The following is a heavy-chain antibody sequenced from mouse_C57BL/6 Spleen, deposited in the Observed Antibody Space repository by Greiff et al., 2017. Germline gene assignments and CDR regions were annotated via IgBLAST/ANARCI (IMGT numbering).Heavy chain of an antibody. V-gene: IGHV1-50*01. D-gene: IGHD1-1*01. J-gene: IGHJ2*01. CDR2: IDPSDSYT. Sequence: QVQLQQPGAELVKPGASVKLSCKASGYTFTSYWMQWVKQRPGQGLEWIGEIDPSDSYTNYNQKFKGKATLTVDTSSSTAYMQLSSLTSEDSAVYYCARDYYGSSDFDCWGKGTTLTVSS. CDR1: GYTFTSYW. CDR3: ARDYYGSSDFDC.